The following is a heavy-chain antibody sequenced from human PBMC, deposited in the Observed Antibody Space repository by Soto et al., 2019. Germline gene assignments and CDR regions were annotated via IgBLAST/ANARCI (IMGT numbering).Heavy chain of an antibody. CDR2: IIPIFGTA. D-gene: IGHD5-18*01. CDR1: GGTFSSYA. V-gene: IGHV1-69*06. Sequence: QVPLVQSGAEVKKPGSSVKVSCKASGGTFSSYAISWVRQAPGQGLEWMGGIIPIFGTANYAQKFQGRVTITADKSTSTAYMELSSLRSEDTAVYYCAQPLDTAMVYYYYGMDVWGQGTTVTVSS. CDR3: AQPLDTAMVYYYYGMDV. J-gene: IGHJ6*02.